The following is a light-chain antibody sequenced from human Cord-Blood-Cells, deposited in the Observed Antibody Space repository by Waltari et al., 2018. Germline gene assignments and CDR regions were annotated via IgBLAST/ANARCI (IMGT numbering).Light chain of an antibody. CDR3: QQRSNWPLT. V-gene: IGKV3-11*01. J-gene: IGKJ4*01. Sequence: EIVLTQSPATLSLSPGERATLSCRASQSVSSYLAWYQQKPGQAPRLLSYDASNRATGSPARFSGSGSGTDFTLTSSSLEPEDFAVYYCQQRSNWPLTFGGGTKVEIK. CDR2: DAS. CDR1: QSVSSY.